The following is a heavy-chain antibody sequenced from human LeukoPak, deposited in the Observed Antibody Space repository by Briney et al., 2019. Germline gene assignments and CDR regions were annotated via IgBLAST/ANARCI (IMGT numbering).Heavy chain of an antibody. V-gene: IGHV3-48*04. CDR3: AREVFWADYYMDV. D-gene: IGHD3-10*02. Sequence: GGSLTLPCAASGCTFSSYSMNWVRQAPATGLERVSYVSSSSSTTYYADSVKGRFTISRDNAKNSLCLQMNSLRAEDTAVYYCAREVFWADYYMDVSGKGTTVTVSS. CDR2: VSSSSSTT. J-gene: IGHJ6*03. CDR1: GCTFSSYS.